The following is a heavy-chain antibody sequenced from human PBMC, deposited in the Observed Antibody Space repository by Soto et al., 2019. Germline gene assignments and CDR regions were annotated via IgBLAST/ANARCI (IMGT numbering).Heavy chain of an antibody. CDR3: ARDRGGYYTYYYYGMDV. CDR2: INPNSGGT. CDR1: GYTFTGDY. D-gene: IGHD3-22*01. V-gene: IGHV1-2*02. Sequence: ASVKVSCKASGYTFTGDYMHWVRQAPGQGLEWMGWINPNSGGTNYAQKFQGRVTMTRDTSISTAYMELSRLRSDDTAVYYCARDRGGYYTYYYYGMDVWGQGTTVTVSS. J-gene: IGHJ6*02.